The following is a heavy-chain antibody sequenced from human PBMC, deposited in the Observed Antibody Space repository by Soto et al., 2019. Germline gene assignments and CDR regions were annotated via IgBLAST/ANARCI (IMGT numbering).Heavy chain of an antibody. CDR2: MNPNIGNS. Sequence: QVQLVQSGAEVKQPGASVKVSCKASGYAFISYHITWVRQATGQGLEWRGWMNPNIGNSGFAQKCEGRITMTSNTSISPAYMELSSLRSDDTAVYYCARGEYDFWSGYCDFWGQGTLVTVSS. D-gene: IGHD3-3*01. J-gene: IGHJ4*02. V-gene: IGHV1-8*01. CDR3: ARGEYDFWSGYCDF. CDR1: GYAFISYH.